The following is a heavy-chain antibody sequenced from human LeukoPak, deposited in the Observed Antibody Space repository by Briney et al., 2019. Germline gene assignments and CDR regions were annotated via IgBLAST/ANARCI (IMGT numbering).Heavy chain of an antibody. CDR1: GGSISSSSFY. D-gene: IGHD3-22*01. Sequence: ASETLSLTCTVSGGSISSSSFYWGWIRQPPGKGLEWIGSIYYSGSTYYNPSLKSRVTISVDTSKNQFSLKLSSVTAADTAVYYCARVYDSSGYYPYYFDYWGQGTLVTVSS. V-gene: IGHV4-39*07. CDR3: ARVYDSSGYYPYYFDY. J-gene: IGHJ4*02. CDR2: IYYSGST.